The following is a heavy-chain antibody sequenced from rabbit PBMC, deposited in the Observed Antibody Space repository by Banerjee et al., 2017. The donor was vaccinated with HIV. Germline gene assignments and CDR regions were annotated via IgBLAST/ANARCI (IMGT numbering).Heavy chain of an antibody. J-gene: IGHJ4*01. Sequence: QSLEESGGDLVKPGASLTLTCTASGFDSSSYGISWVRQAPGKGLEWIAYIYPADGGTVYASWVKGRFTISKTSSTTVTLQMTSLTAADTATYFCARDTSAWDGNIYFNQWGPGTLVTVS. D-gene: IGHD4-1*01. CDR2: IYPADGGT. CDR3: ARDTSAWDGNIYFNQ. V-gene: IGHV1S40*01. CDR1: GFDSSSYG.